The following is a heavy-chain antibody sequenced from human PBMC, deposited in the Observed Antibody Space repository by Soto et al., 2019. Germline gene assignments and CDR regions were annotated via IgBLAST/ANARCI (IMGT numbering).Heavy chain of an antibody. J-gene: IGHJ4*02. V-gene: IGHV3-23*01. CDR1: GFTFSSYA. CDR2: ISGSGGST. CDR3: AKADRTGGSAMVGPDFDY. Sequence: GGSLRLSCAASGFTFSSYAMSWVRQAPGKGLEWVSAISGSGGSTYYADSVKGRFTISRDNSKNTLYLQMNSLRAEDTAVYYCAKADRTGGSAMVGPDFDYWGQGTLVTVSS. D-gene: IGHD5-18*01.